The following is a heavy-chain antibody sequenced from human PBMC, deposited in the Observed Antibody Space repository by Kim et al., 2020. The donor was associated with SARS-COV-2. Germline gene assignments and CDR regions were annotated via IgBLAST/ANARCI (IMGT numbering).Heavy chain of an antibody. V-gene: IGHV4-30-2*04. J-gene: IGHJ4*02. CDR3: ATSSSSGAYYNGFNY. D-gene: IGHD3-10*01. Sequence: PTLKSQGTISVDTSKNQFSLRLSSVTAADTAVYYCATSSSSGAYYNGFNYWGQGTLVTVSS.